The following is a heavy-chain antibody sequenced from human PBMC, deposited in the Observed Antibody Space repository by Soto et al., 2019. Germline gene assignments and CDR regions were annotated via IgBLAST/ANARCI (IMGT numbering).Heavy chain of an antibody. CDR1: GFTFSSYA. J-gene: IGHJ4*02. CDR3: AKDGGYSNYVSPPPVFDY. V-gene: IGHV3-23*01. Sequence: PGGSLRLSCAASGFTFSSYAMSWVRQAPGKGLEWVAAISCSGGSTYYADSVKGRFTISRDNSKNTLYLQMNSLRAEDTAVYYCAKDGGYSNYVSPPPVFDYWGQGTLVTVSS. CDR2: ISCSGGST. D-gene: IGHD4-4*01.